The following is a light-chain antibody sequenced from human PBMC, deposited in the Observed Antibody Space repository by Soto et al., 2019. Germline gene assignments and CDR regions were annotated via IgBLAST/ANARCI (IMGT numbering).Light chain of an antibody. Sequence: EIVMTQSPATLSVSPGERATLSCRASQRVSSNFAWYQQKPGQTPKLLIYVASTRATGLSTRFSGSGSGTEFTHTISSREAEAFTVYYCQQENVWPLTCGGGTKVEFK. CDR1: QRVSSN. CDR3: QQENVWPLT. V-gene: IGKV3-15*01. CDR2: VAS. J-gene: IGKJ4*01.